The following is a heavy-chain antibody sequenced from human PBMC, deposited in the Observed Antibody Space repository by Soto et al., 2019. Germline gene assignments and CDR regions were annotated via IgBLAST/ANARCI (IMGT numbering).Heavy chain of an antibody. V-gene: IGHV3-66*01. CDR1: GFTVSSNY. CDR3: ARAVAVAGPAFDI. D-gene: IGHD6-19*01. CDR2: IYSGGST. J-gene: IGHJ3*02. Sequence: GGSLRLSCAASGFTVSSNYMSWVRQAPGKGLEWVSVIYSGGSTYYADSVKGRFTISRDNSKNTLYLQMNSLRAEDTAVYYCARAVAVAGPAFDIWGQGTMVTVSS.